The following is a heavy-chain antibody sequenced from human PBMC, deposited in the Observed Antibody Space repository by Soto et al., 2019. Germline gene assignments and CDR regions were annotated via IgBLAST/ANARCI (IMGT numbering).Heavy chain of an antibody. J-gene: IGHJ6*02. CDR3: SRLLGPYYYYGMDV. V-gene: IGHV3-49*03. Sequence: GGSLRLSCTASGFTFGDYAMSWFRQAPGKGLEWVGFIRSKAYSGATDYAASVKGRFTISRDDFKNIASLQMNSLKTEDTAVYYCSRLLGPYYYYGMDVWGQGTTVTV. CDR2: IRSKAYSGAT. CDR1: GFTFGDYA. D-gene: IGHD3-10*01.